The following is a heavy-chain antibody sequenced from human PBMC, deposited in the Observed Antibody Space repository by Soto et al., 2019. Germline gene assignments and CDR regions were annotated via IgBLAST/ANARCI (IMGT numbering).Heavy chain of an antibody. Sequence: QITLKGSGPTLVKPTQTLTLTCTLSGISLSTSGVGLGWIRQTPGKALEWLALIYWNDDKHYSPSLESRLTITKDTSKTQAVLTMTNMDPVDTATYYCARGLATLPVFAFDVWGQGTVVTVSS. V-gene: IGHV2-5*01. CDR1: GISLSTSGVG. D-gene: IGHD1-1*01. CDR2: IYWNDDK. J-gene: IGHJ3*01. CDR3: ARGLATLPVFAFDV.